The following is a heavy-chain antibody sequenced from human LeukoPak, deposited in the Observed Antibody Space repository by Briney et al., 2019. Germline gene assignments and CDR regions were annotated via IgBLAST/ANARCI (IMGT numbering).Heavy chain of an antibody. J-gene: IGHJ6*02. CDR1: GGSISSYY. Sequence: PSETLSLTCTVSGGSISSYYWSWIRQPPGKGLEWIEYIYYSGSTNYNPSLKSRVTISVDTSKNQFSLKLSSVTAADTAVYYCARSGPSGEYYGSGSYYPTYYYGKDVWGQGTTVTVSS. CDR2: IYYSGST. V-gene: IGHV4-59*01. CDR3: ARSGPSGEYYGSGSYYPTYYYGKDV. D-gene: IGHD3-10*01.